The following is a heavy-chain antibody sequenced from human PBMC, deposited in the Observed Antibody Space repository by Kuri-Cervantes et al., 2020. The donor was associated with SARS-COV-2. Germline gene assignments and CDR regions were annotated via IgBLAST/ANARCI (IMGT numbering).Heavy chain of an antibody. CDR1: GGSISSYY. CDR3: ARYYDFWSGSRGDYGMDV. Sequence: SETLSLTCTVSGGSISSYYWSWIRQPPGKGLEWIGYIYYSGSTNYNPSLKSRVTISVDTSKNQFSLKLSSVTAADTAVYYCARYYDFWSGSRGDYGMDVWGQGTTVTVSS. V-gene: IGHV4-59*12. J-gene: IGHJ6*02. D-gene: IGHD3-3*01. CDR2: IYYSGST.